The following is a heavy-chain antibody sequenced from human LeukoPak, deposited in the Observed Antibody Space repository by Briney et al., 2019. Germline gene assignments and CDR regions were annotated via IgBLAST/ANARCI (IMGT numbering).Heavy chain of an antibody. J-gene: IGHJ4*02. Sequence: SETLSLTCAVYGGSFSGYYWSWIRQPPGKGLEWIGEINHSGSTNYNPSLKSRVTISVDTSKNQFSLKLSSVTAADTAVYYCARGLTGVESSSSSYFDYWGQGTLVTVSS. V-gene: IGHV4-34*01. D-gene: IGHD6-6*01. CDR2: INHSGST. CDR1: GGSFSGYY. CDR3: ARGLTGVESSSSSYFDY.